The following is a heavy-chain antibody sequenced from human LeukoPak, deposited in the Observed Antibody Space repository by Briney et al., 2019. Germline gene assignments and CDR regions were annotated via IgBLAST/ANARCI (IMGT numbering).Heavy chain of an antibody. CDR3: RAAADLNDY. V-gene: IGHV3-73*01. D-gene: IGHD6-13*01. Sequence: GGSLRLSCAASGFTFRGSAMHWVRQASGKGLEWLGRIRSKADSYTTAYAASVKGRFIVSRDDSKNTAYLQMNSLKTEDTAVYYCRAAADLNDYWGQETLVTVSS. J-gene: IGHJ4*02. CDR1: GFTFRGSA. CDR2: IRSKADSYTT.